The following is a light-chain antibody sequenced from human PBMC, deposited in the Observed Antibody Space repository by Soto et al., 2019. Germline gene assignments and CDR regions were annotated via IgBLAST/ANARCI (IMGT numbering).Light chain of an antibody. Sequence: QSVLTQPPSASGTPGQRVTISCSGSSSNIGSNTVNWYQQLPGTAPKLLLYRNNQRPSGVPDRFSGSKSGPPASLAISGLQSEDAADYYSAAWDDSLNGPVFGGGTKLTVL. CDR2: RNN. V-gene: IGLV1-44*01. J-gene: IGLJ2*01. CDR3: AAWDDSLNGPV. CDR1: SSNIGSNT.